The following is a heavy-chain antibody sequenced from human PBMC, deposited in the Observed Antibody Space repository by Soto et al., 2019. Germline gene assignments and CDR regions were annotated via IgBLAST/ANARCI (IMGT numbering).Heavy chain of an antibody. J-gene: IGHJ3*02. D-gene: IGHD5-18*01. Sequence: QVQLVQSGAEVKKPGSSVKVSCKASGGTFSSYTISWVRQAPGQGLEWMGRIIPILGIANYAQKFQGRVTITADKSTSTAYMELSSLRSEDTAVYYCARPGYGYSYGYDAFDIWGQGTMVTVSS. CDR1: GGTFSSYT. CDR3: ARPGYGYSYGYDAFDI. V-gene: IGHV1-69*02. CDR2: IIPILGIA.